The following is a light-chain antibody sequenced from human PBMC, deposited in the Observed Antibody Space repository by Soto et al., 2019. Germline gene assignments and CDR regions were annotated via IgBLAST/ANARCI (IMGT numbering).Light chain of an antibody. Sequence: DIQMTQSPSTLYASVGDRVTITCRASQSISDSLAWYQQKPGKAPKLLIYEASSLNSGGPSRFSGSRSGIEYTLTISSLQPDDFATYYCQQYNGYWTFGQGTKVEIK. CDR1: QSISDS. J-gene: IGKJ1*01. V-gene: IGKV1-5*03. CDR3: QQYNGYWT. CDR2: EAS.